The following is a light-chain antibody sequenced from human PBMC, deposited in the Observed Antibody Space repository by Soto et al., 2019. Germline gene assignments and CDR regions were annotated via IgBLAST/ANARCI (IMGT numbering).Light chain of an antibody. CDR2: AAS. Sequence: DIQMTQSPSSLSASVGDRVTITCRASQTIYSNLNWYQQKPGKAPNLLIYAASSLESGVPARFSGSGSGTHFTLPITGLQPEDFATYYCQQTYSSRPITFGQGTRLEIK. CDR1: QTIYSN. V-gene: IGKV1-39*01. J-gene: IGKJ5*01. CDR3: QQTYSSRPIT.